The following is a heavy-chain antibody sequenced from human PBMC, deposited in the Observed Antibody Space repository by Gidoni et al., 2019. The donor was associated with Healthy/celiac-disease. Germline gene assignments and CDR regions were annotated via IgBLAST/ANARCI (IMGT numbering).Heavy chain of an antibody. CDR3: ARDLYCSGGSCYYGMDV. J-gene: IGHJ6*02. Sequence: EVQLVESGGGLVKPGGSLRLSCAASGFTFSSYSMNWVRQSPGKGLEWVSSISSSSSYIYYADSVKGRFTISRDNAKNSLYLQMNSLRAEDTAVYYCARDLYCSGGSCYYGMDVWGQGTTVTVSS. D-gene: IGHD2-15*01. CDR1: GFTFSSYS. CDR2: ISSSSSYI. V-gene: IGHV3-21*01.